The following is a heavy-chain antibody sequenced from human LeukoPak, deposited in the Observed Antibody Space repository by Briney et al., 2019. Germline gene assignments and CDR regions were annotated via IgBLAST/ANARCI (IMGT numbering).Heavy chain of an antibody. D-gene: IGHD2-15*01. V-gene: IGHV4-61*02. Sequence: SRTLSLTCTVSGGSISSGSYYWSWIRQPAGKGLEWIGRIYTSGSTNYNPSLKSRVTISVDTSKNQFSLKLSSVTAADTAVYYCARERWWGNDAFDIWGQGTMVTVSS. J-gene: IGHJ3*02. CDR2: IYTSGST. CDR3: ARERWWGNDAFDI. CDR1: GGSISSGSYY.